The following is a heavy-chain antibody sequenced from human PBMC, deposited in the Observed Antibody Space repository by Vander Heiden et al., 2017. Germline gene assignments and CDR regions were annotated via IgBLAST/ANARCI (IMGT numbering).Heavy chain of an antibody. V-gene: IGHV1-8*02. D-gene: IGHD6-19*01. J-gene: IGHJ6*02. CDR1: GYTFTSYD. CDR2: MNPNSGNT. Sequence: QVQPVQSGAEVKKPGASVKVSCTASGYTFTSYDINWVRQATGQGLEWMGWMNPNSGNTGYAQKFQGRVTMTRNTSISTAYMELSSLRSEDTAVYYCARAIAVAGNYYYGMDVWGQGTTVTVSS. CDR3: ARAIAVAGNYYYGMDV.